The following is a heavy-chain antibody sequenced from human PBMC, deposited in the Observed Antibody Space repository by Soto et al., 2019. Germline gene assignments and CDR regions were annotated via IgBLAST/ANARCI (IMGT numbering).Heavy chain of an antibody. CDR1: GGSISSSSYY. Sequence: WETLSLTCTVSGGSISSSSYYWVLIRQPPGKGLEWIGSIFYSGSTYYNPSLKSRVTISVDTSKNQFSLKLSSVTAADTAVYYCASQEVGGPYVHRYDPWSEGTLVT. D-gene: IGHD1-26*01. J-gene: IGHJ5*02. CDR2: IFYSGST. CDR3: ASQEVGGPYVHRYDP. V-gene: IGHV4-39*01.